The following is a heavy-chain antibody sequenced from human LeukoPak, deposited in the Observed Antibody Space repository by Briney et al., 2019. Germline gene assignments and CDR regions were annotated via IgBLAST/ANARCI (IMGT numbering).Heavy chain of an antibody. Sequence: GGSLRLSCAPSRFTFTSYAMSWVCPAPRKGLEWVSAICGSGGSTYYAHSVKGRFTISRDNSKNTLYLQMNSLRAEGTALYFCAKDTYYWDSSRHFHFWG. V-gene: IGHV3-23*01. CDR3: AKDTYYWDSSRHFHF. D-gene: IGHD3-22*01. J-gene: IGHJ2*01. CDR2: ICGSGGST. CDR1: RFTFTSYA.